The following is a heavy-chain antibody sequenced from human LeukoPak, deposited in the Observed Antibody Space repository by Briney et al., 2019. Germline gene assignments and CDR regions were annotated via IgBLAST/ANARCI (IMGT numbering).Heavy chain of an antibody. J-gene: IGHJ5*02. Sequence: SETLSLTCTVSGGSISSYYWSWIRQPPGKGLEWIGYIYYSGSTNYNPSLKSRVTISVDTSKNQFSLKLSSVTAADTAVYYCGRGIVVVPAAMVIGWFDPWGQGTLVTVSS. V-gene: IGHV4-59*01. CDR2: IYYSGST. CDR3: GRGIVVVPAAMVIGWFDP. CDR1: GGSISSYY. D-gene: IGHD2-2*01.